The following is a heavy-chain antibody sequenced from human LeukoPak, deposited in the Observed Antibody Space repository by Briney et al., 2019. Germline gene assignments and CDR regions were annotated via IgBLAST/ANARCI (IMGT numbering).Heavy chain of an antibody. Sequence: SETLSLTCTVSGGSISSYYWSWIRQPAGKGLEWIGRIYTSGSTNYNPSLKSRVTTSVDTSKNQFSLKLSSVTAADTAVYYCARVEAAAGTYWYFDLWGRGTLVTVSS. CDR2: IYTSGST. D-gene: IGHD6-13*01. V-gene: IGHV4-4*07. CDR1: GGSISSYY. CDR3: ARVEAAAGTYWYFDL. J-gene: IGHJ2*01.